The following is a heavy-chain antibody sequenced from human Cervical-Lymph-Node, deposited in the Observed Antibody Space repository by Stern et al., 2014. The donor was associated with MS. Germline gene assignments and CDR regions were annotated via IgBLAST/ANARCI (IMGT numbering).Heavy chain of an antibody. J-gene: IGHJ6*02. CDR2: IDWTNDK. CDR1: GFSLSSDGMC. D-gene: IGHD1-26*01. CDR3: ARMVGATGYYYDVDV. Sequence: QVTLRESGPAVVKPTQTLTLTCTFSGFSLSSDGMCVTWIRQPQGKALEWLALIDWTNDKYYNTSLKTRLTISKDTPKNQVVLTMTNIDPMDTATYYCARMVGATGYYYDVDVWGQGTTVTVSS. V-gene: IGHV2-70*01.